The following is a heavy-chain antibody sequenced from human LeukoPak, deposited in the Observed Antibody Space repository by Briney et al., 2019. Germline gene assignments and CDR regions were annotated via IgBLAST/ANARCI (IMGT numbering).Heavy chain of an antibody. CDR1: GFTFSSYS. V-gene: IGHV3-21*01. J-gene: IGHJ4*02. D-gene: IGHD2-2*01. CDR2: ISSSSSYI. Sequence: GGSLRLSCAASGFTFSSYSMNWVRQAPGKGLEWVSSISSSSSYINYADSVKGRFTISRDNAKNSLYLQMNSLRAEDTAVYYCVRAPGVYCSSTSCLYYFDYWGQGTLVTVSS. CDR3: VRAPGVYCSSTSCLYYFDY.